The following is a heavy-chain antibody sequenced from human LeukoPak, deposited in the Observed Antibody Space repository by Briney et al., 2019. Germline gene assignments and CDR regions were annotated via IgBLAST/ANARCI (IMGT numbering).Heavy chain of an antibody. D-gene: IGHD3-22*01. CDR3: AWYYDSASGFDY. V-gene: IGHV3-30-3*01. CDR1: GFTFSSYA. J-gene: IGHJ4*02. CDR2: ISYDGSNK. Sequence: GGSLRLSRAASGFTFSSYAMHWVRQAPGKGLEWVAVISYDGSNKYYADSVKGRFTISRDNSKNTLYLQMNSLRAEDTAVYYCAWYYDSASGFDYWGQGTLVTVSS.